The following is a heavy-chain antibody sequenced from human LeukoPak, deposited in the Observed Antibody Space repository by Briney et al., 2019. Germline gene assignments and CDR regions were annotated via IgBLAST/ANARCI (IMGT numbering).Heavy chain of an antibody. CDR1: GGSFSGYY. Sequence: SETLSLTCAVYGGSFSGYYWSWIRQPPGKGLEWIGEINHSGSTNYNPSLKSRVTISVDTSKNQFSLKLSSVTAADTAVYYCAKHYMGSSYNHGLDCWGQGTLVTVSS. D-gene: IGHD3-10*01. J-gene: IGHJ4*02. V-gene: IGHV4-34*01. CDR3: AKHYMGSSYNHGLDC. CDR2: INHSGST.